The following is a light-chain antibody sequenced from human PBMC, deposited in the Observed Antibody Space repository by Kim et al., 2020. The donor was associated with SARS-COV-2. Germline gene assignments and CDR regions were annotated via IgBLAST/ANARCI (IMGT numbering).Light chain of an antibody. CDR1: QNIRNN. CDR3: LQYDVWPRT. V-gene: IGKV3-15*01. Sequence: EVVMTQSPATLSVSPGERATLSCRATQNIRNNLAWYQQRPGQAPRLLIYGASNRATGIPATFHGSGSGTEFLLTISGLQSEDFAVYYCLQYDVWPRTFGQGTKLEI. CDR2: GAS. J-gene: IGKJ2*01.